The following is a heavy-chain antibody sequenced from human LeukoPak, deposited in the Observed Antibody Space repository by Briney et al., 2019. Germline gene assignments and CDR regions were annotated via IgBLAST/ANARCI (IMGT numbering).Heavy chain of an antibody. CDR1: GGSISSSSYY. CDR2: IYYSGST. J-gene: IGHJ4*02. V-gene: IGHV4-39*01. Sequence: SETLSLTCTVSGGSISSSSYYWGWIRQPPGKGLEWIGTIYYSGSTYYNPSLKSRVTMSVDTSENQFSLKLSSVTAADTAVYYCARRSRGMRYCFDSWGQGTLVTVAS. CDR3: ARRSRGMRYCFDS. D-gene: IGHD2-2*01.